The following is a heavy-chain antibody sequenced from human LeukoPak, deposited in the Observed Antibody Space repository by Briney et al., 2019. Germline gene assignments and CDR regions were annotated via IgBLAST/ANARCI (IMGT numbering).Heavy chain of an antibody. CDR1: GGTFSSYV. Sequence: GASVKVSCKASGGTFSSYVISWVRQAPGQGLEWMGGIIPIFGTANYAQKSQGRVTITTDESTSTAYMELSSLRSEDTAAYYCARARGVIIESALDYWGQGTLVTVSS. J-gene: IGHJ4*02. D-gene: IGHD3-10*01. CDR3: ARARGVIIESALDY. CDR2: IIPIFGTA. V-gene: IGHV1-69*05.